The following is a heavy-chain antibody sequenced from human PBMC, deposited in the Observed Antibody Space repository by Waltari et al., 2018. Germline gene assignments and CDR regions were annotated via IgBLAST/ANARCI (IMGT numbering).Heavy chain of an antibody. CDR3: ARDLRGSSGWSYFDY. Sequence: QVQLVQSGAEVKKPGASVKVSCKASGYTFTSYAMHWVRQAPGQRLEWMGWINAGNGNTKYSQKFQGRVTITRDTSASTAYMELSSLRSEDTAVYYCARDLRGSSGWSYFDYWGQGTLVTVSS. D-gene: IGHD6-19*01. CDR2: INAGNGNT. CDR1: GYTFTSYA. V-gene: IGHV1-3*01. J-gene: IGHJ4*02.